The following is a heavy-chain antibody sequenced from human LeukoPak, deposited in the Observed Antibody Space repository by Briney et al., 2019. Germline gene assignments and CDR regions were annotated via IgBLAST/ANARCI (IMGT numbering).Heavy chain of an antibody. Sequence: PSETLSLTCTVSGGSISSGDYYWSWIRQPPGKGLEWIGYIYYSGSTYYNPSLKSRVTISVDTSKNQFSLKLSSVTAADTAVYYCACHVGASRDAFDIWGQGTMVTVSS. V-gene: IGHV4-30-4*01. CDR3: ACHVGASRDAFDI. D-gene: IGHD1-26*01. CDR1: GGSISSGDYY. CDR2: IYYSGST. J-gene: IGHJ3*02.